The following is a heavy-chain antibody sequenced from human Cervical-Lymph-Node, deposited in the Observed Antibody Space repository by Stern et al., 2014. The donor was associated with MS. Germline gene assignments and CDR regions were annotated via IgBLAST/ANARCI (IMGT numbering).Heavy chain of an antibody. D-gene: IGHD5-18*01. CDR1: GYNFNDYW. CDR3: VRLLSANSVLTFAF. Sequence: EVQLVQSGAEVKKPGDSLKISCKASGYNFNDYWIGWVRQMPGKGLEWMGIVYPGDSESRYSPSFEGRVTISADNSINTAYLQWSSLRASDSAMYYCVRLLSANSVLTFAFWGQGAQVTVSS. V-gene: IGHV5-51*03. J-gene: IGHJ4*02. CDR2: VYPGDSES.